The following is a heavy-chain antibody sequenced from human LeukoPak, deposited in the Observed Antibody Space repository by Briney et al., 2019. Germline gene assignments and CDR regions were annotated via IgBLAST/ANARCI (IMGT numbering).Heavy chain of an antibody. CDR3: ARGEYNYFDY. CDR1: GYMFTGYY. CDR2: INPNSGGT. Sequence: ASVKVSCKASGYMFTGYYMHWVRQAPGQGLEWMGWINPNSGGTNYVQNLQGRATMTTDTSTSTAYMELRSLRSDDTAVYYCARGEYNYFDYWGQGTLVTVSS. V-gene: IGHV1-2*02. J-gene: IGHJ4*02. D-gene: IGHD2/OR15-2a*01.